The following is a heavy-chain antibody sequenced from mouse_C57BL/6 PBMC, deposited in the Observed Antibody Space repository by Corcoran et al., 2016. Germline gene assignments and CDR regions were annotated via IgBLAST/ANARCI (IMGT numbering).Heavy chain of an antibody. CDR2: IYPRSGNT. D-gene: IGHD4-1*01. J-gene: IGHJ2*01. V-gene: IGHV1-81*01. Sequence: QVQLQQSGAELSRPGASVKLSCKASGYTFTSYGISWVKQRTGQGLGWIGEIYPRSGNTYYNEKFKGKATLTADKSSSTAYMELRSLTSEDSAVYFCARSGRDAVDYWGQGTTLTVSS. CDR3: ARSGRDAVDY. CDR1: GYTFTSYG.